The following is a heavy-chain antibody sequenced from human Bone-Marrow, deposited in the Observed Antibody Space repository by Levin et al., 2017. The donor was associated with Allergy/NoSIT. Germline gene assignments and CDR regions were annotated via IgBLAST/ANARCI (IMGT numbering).Heavy chain of an antibody. J-gene: IGHJ3*02. CDR2: IRGRGTGT. Sequence: PGGSLRLSCAASGFMFSTSAMSWVRQAPGKGLEWVSGIRGRGTGTFYADSVKGRFTISRDNSKNTLYLQMNSLRVEDTAVYYCAKSRWSYFDPFDIWGQGTEVTVSS. D-gene: IGHD3-10*01. CDR3: AKSRWSYFDPFDI. CDR1: GFMFSTSA. V-gene: IGHV3-23*01.